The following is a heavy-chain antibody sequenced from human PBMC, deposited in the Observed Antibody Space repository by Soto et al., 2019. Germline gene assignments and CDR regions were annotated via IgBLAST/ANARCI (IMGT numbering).Heavy chain of an antibody. CDR3: ARAYDGDYFDY. CDR1: GFTVSSYA. CDR2: ISYDGNIK. D-gene: IGHD3-16*01. J-gene: IGHJ4*02. Sequence: QVQLVESGGGVVQPGRSLRLSCAASGFTVSSYAMHWVRQAPGKGLEWVAVISYDGNIKYYADSVKGRFTISRDNSKNTLYLQMNSLRAEDTAVYYCARAYDGDYFDYWGQGTLVTVSS. V-gene: IGHV3-30-3*01.